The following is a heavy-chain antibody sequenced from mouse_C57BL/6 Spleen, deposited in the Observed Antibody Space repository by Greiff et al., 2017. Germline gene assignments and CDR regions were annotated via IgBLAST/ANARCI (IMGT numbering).Heavy chain of an antibody. CDR2: ISSGSSTI. CDR3: AKERYYGNPNHFDY. V-gene: IGHV5-17*01. D-gene: IGHD2-1*01. J-gene: IGHJ2*01. CDR1: GFTFSDYG. Sequence: EVKLVESGGGLVKPGGSLKLSCAASGFTFSDYGMHWVRQAPEKGLEWVAYISSGSSTIYYADPVKGRSTISRDNAKNTLFLQLTSLRSGDTAMYYWAKERYYGNPNHFDYWGQGTTLTVSA.